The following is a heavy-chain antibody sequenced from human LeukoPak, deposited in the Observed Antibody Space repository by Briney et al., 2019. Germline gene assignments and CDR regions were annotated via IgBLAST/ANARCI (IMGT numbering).Heavy chain of an antibody. CDR2: ISAYNGNT. CDR1: GYTFTSYG. D-gene: IGHD3-3*01. J-gene: IGHJ4*02. CDR3: ARDPGYDFWSGYYPILFDY. V-gene: IGHV1-18*01. Sequence: ASVKVSRKASGYTFTSYGISWVRQAPGQGLEWMGWISAYNGNTNYAQKLQGRVTMTTDTSTSTAYMELRSLRSDDTAVYYCARDPGYDFWSGYYPILFDYWGQGTLVTVSS.